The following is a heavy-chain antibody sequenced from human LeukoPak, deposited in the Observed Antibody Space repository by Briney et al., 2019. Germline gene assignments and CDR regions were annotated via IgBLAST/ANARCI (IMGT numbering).Heavy chain of an antibody. D-gene: IGHD5-18*01. CDR3: ARRHMVRVYGMDV. Sequence: SETLSLTCAVYGGSFSGYYWSWIRQPPGKGLEWIGEINHSGSTNYNPSLKSRVTISVDTSKNQFSLKLSSVTAADTAVYYCARRHMVRVYGMDVWGQGTTVTVSS. V-gene: IGHV4-34*01. J-gene: IGHJ6*02. CDR1: GGSFSGYY. CDR2: INHSGST.